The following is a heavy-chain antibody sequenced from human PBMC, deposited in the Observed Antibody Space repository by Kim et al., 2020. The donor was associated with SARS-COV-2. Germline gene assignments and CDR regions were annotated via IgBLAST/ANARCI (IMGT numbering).Heavy chain of an antibody. D-gene: IGHD3-10*01. V-gene: IGHV4-59*13. Sequence: SETLSLTCIVSGGSISSYYWSWIRQPPGKGLEWIGYIYYSGSTNYNPSLNSRVTISVDTSKNQFSLKLSSVTAADTAVYYCARGLAGSYYWFDSWGQGTLVTVSS. CDR3: ARGLAGSYYWFDS. CDR2: IYYSGST. CDR1: GGSISSYY. J-gene: IGHJ5*01.